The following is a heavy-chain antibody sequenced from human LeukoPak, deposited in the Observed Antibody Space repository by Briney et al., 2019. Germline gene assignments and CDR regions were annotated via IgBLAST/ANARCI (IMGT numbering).Heavy chain of an antibody. D-gene: IGHD6-19*01. J-gene: IGHJ3*02. CDR2: VYYSGST. V-gene: IGHV4-59*08. Sequence: PSETLSLTCAVSGGSIGTYYWSWIRQPPGKGLEWIGYVYYSGSTNHNPSLKSRVTISVDTSKNQFSLKLSSVTAADTAVYYCARPHRDSSGWRDAFDIWGQGTMVTVSS. CDR1: GGSIGTYY. CDR3: ARPHRDSSGWRDAFDI.